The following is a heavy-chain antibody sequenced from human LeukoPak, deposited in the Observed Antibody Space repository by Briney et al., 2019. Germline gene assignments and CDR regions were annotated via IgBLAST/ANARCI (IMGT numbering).Heavy chain of an antibody. D-gene: IGHD6-13*01. CDR2: IIPIFGTA. Sequence: SVKVSCKASGGTFSSNAISWVRQAPGQGLEWMGGIIPIFGTANYAQKFQGRVTITADESTSTAYMELSSLRSEDTAVYYCAHGSSWSFTYNWFDPWGQGTLVTVSS. J-gene: IGHJ5*02. V-gene: IGHV1-69*13. CDR3: AHGSSWSFTYNWFDP. CDR1: GGTFSSNA.